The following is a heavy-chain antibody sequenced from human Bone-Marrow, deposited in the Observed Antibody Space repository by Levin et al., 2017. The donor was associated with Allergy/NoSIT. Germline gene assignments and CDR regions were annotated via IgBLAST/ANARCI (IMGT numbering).Heavy chain of an antibody. D-gene: IGHD3-22*01. CDR2: IIPMPGIT. Sequence: KISCQASGGSFSSYPINWVRQAPGQGLEWMGRIIPMPGITNYTQNFQERVTITADRSTSTAYMELSRLRSEDTAVYCCARGVYYHSSGNYRSAFDLWGQGTRVTVSS. J-gene: IGHJ3*01. CDR3: ARGVYYHSSGNYRSAFDL. CDR1: GGSFSSYP. V-gene: IGHV1-69*04.